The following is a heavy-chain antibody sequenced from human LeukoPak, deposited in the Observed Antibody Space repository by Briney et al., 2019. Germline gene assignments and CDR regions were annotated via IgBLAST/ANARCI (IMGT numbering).Heavy chain of an antibody. J-gene: IGHJ4*02. D-gene: IGHD4-23*01. CDR2: IYSGGST. CDR1: GFSFSDYW. CDR3: AKDRWSGDY. V-gene: IGHV3-23*03. Sequence: GGSLRLSCAVSGFSFSDYWMTWVRQAPGKGLEWVSVIYSGGSTYYADSVKGRFTISRDNSKNTLYLQMNSLRAEDTAVYYCAKDRWSGDYWGQGTLVTVSS.